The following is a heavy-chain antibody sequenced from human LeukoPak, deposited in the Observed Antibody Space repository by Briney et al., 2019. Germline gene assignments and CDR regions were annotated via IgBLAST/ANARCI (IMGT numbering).Heavy chain of an antibody. D-gene: IGHD2-15*01. V-gene: IGHV4-39*01. CDR2: IYYSGST. CDR1: GGSISSSSYY. CDR3: ARGAYCSGGSCYKYFDY. J-gene: IGHJ4*02. Sequence: SETLSLTCTVSGGSISSSSYYWGWIRQPPGKGLEWIGSIYYSGSTYYNPSLKSRVTISVDTSKNQFSLKLSSVTAADTAVYYCARGAYCSGGSCYKYFDYWGQGTLVTVS.